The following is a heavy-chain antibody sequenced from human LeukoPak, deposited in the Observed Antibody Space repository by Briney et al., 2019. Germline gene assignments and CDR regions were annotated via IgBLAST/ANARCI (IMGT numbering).Heavy chain of an antibody. Sequence: PGGSLRLSCAASGFTFSSYAMSWVRQAPGKGLEWVSAISGSGGSTYYADSVKGRFTISRDNSKNTLYLQMNSLRAEDTAVYYCAKDSGLTVFGVVTRGDYWGQGTLVTVSS. CDR2: ISGSGGST. J-gene: IGHJ4*02. V-gene: IGHV3-23*01. CDR3: AKDSGLTVFGVVTRGDY. CDR1: GFTFSSYA. D-gene: IGHD3-3*01.